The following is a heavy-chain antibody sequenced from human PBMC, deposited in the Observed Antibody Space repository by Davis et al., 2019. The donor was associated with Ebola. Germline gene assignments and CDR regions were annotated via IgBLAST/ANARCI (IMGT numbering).Heavy chain of an antibody. CDR3: ARVVRETFNWNFGANFYHYGLDV. Sequence: PSETLSLTCGVYGGSFSAYCWSWVRQSPGKGLEWIGEINHRGSAKYNPSLKSRVTISVDTSKSQFSLNLTSVTAADTAVYFCARVVRETFNWNFGANFYHYGLDVWGQGTSVTVSS. J-gene: IGHJ6*02. CDR2: INHRGSA. V-gene: IGHV4-34*01. CDR1: GGSFSAYC. D-gene: IGHD1-20*01.